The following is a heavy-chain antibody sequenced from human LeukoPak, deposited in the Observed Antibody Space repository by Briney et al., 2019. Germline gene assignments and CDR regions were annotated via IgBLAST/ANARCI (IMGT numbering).Heavy chain of an antibody. Sequence: SGTLSLTCTVSGGSISSGGYYWSWIRQHPGKGLEWIGYIYYSGSTYYNPSLKSRVTISVDTSKNQFSLKLSSVTAADTAVYYCAKVIVVRVNYYYYCYMDVWGKGTTVTVSS. CDR3: AKVIVVRVNYYYYCYMDV. CDR2: IYYSGST. D-gene: IGHD2/OR15-2a*01. J-gene: IGHJ6*03. V-gene: IGHV4-31*03. CDR1: GGSISSGGYY.